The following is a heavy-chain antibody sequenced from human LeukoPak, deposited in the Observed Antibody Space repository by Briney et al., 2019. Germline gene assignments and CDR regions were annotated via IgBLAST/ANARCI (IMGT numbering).Heavy chain of an antibody. J-gene: IGHJ6*02. D-gene: IGHD4-4*01. CDR1: GYSFTSYW. CDR3: ARTYSNYHYYYGMDV. V-gene: IGHV5-51*01. CDR2: IYPGDSDT. Sequence: GESLKISCKGSGYSFTSYWIGWVRQMPGKGLEWMGIIYPGDSDTRYSPSFQGQVTISAGKSISTAYLQWSSLKASDTAMYYCARTYSNYHYYYGMDVWGQGTRSPSP.